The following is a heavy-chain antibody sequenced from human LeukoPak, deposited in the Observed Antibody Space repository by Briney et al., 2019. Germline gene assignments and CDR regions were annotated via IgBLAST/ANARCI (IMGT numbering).Heavy chain of an antibody. CDR2: IYPGDSDT. Sequence: GESLKISCKGSGYSFTSYWIAWVRQMPGKGLEWMGIIYPGDSDTRYSPSFQGQVTISADKSISTAYLQWSSLKASDTAMYYCARRCDWVDYYYGMDVWGQGTTVTVSS. J-gene: IGHJ6*02. D-gene: IGHD2-15*01. V-gene: IGHV5-51*01. CDR1: GYSFTSYW. CDR3: ARRCDWVDYYYGMDV.